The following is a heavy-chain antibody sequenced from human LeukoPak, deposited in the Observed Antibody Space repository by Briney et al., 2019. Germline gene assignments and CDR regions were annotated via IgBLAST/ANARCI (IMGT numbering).Heavy chain of an antibody. CDR1: GFTFSTYA. V-gene: IGHV3-23*01. J-gene: IGHJ4*02. CDR3: AKDRHDSGYDGGCVFDY. Sequence: GGSLRLSCAASGFTFSTYAMSWVRQAPGKGLEWVSAISDSGGTTYYADSVKGRFTISRDNSKNTLYLQMNSLRAEDTAVYYCAKDRHDSGYDGGCVFDYWGQGTLVTVSS. D-gene: IGHD5-12*01. CDR2: ISDSGGTT.